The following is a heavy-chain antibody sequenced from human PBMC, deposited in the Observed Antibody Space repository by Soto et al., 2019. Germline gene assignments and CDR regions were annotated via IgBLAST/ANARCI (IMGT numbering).Heavy chain of an antibody. CDR1: GLTVSRDY. CDR3: VEDPWSASY. J-gene: IGHJ4*02. Sequence: GGSLRLSCAVSGLTVSRDYMSWVRQAPGKGLEWVSVIYSADYTYYADPVKGRFTISRDISKNTLYLQMNSLRAEDTAIYYCVEDPWSASYWGQGTLVTVSS. V-gene: IGHV3-53*01. CDR2: IYSADYT. D-gene: IGHD3-3*01.